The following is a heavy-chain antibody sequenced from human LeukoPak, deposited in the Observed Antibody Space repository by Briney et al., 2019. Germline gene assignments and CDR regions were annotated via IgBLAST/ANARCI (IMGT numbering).Heavy chain of an antibody. CDR2: ISGSDAGT. CDR1: GFIFSSYA. CDR3: AELGITMIGGV. Sequence: GGSLRLSCAASGFIFSSYAMSWVRRIPGKGLEWVSAISGSDAGTYYADSVKGRFTISRDNAKNSLYLQMNSLRAEDTAVYYCAELGITMIGGVWGKGTTVTISS. D-gene: IGHD3-10*02. J-gene: IGHJ6*04. V-gene: IGHV3-23*01.